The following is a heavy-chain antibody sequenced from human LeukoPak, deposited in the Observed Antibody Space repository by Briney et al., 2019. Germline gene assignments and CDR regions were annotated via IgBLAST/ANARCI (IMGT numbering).Heavy chain of an antibody. CDR1: GGSFSGYY. V-gene: IGHV4-34*01. J-gene: IGHJ4*02. D-gene: IGHD1-1*01. CDR3: ARGEYSGSD. CDR2: INHSGST. Sequence: SETLSLTCAVYGGSFSGYYWSWIRQPPGKGLEWIGEINHSGSTNYNPSLKSRVTISVDTSKNQFSLKLSSVTAADTAVYYCARGEYSGSDWGQGTLVTVSS.